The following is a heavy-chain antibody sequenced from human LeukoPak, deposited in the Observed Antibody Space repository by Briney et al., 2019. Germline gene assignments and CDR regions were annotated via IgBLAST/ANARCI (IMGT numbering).Heavy chain of an antibody. CDR1: GFTFSTYG. CDR2: IRSDVSHT. V-gene: IGHV3-30*02. D-gene: IGHD5-18*01. Sequence: GGSLRLSCAASGFTFSTYGMHGVRQAPGKGVECVAFIRSDVSHTYCADSMRGRFTISRDNAKNSLYLQMNSLRAEDTAVYYCARVGDTAMVIGYWGQGTLVTVSS. CDR3: ARVGDTAMVIGY. J-gene: IGHJ4*02.